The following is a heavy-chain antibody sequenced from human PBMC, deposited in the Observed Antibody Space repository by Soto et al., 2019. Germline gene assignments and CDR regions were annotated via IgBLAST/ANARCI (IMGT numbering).Heavy chain of an antibody. V-gene: IGHV3-48*03. CDR1: GFTFSSYE. CDR2: ISSSGSTI. D-gene: IGHD3-16*02. Sequence: EVQLVESGGGLVQPGGSLRLSCAASGFTFSSYEMNWVRQAPGKGLEWVSYISSSGSTIYYADSVKGRFTISRDNAKNSLYLQMNSLRAEDTAVYYCARAGGGGMITFGGVIAKYYYYGMDVWGQGTTVTVSS. J-gene: IGHJ6*02. CDR3: ARAGGGGMITFGGVIAKYYYYGMDV.